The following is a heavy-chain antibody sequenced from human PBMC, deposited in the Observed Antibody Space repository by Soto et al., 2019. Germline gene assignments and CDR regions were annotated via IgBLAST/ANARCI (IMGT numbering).Heavy chain of an antibody. CDR3: AKGLDFWSGYYPSENYYYGMDV. CDR2: ISSNGGST. J-gene: IGHJ6*02. D-gene: IGHD3-3*01. CDR1: GFTFSSYA. Sequence: PGGSLRLSCSASGFTFSSYAMHWVRQAPGKGLEYVSAISSNGGSTYYADSVKGRFTISRDNSKNTLYLQMSSLRAEDTAVYYCAKGLDFWSGYYPSENYYYGMDVWGQGTTVTVSS. V-gene: IGHV3-64D*06.